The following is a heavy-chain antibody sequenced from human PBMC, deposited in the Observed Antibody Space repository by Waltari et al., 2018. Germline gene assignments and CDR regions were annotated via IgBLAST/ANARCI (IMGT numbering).Heavy chain of an antibody. D-gene: IGHD3-22*01. J-gene: IGHJ3*02. CDR1: GFTFSSYG. CDR2: IWYDGSNT. CDR3: AKPRVVVNKGAFDI. V-gene: IGHV3-30*18. Sequence: QVQLVESGGGVVQPGRSLRLSCAASGFTFSSYGMHWVRQAPGKGLEWVAVIWYDGSNTYYADSVKGRFTISRDNSKNTLYLQMNSLRAEDTAMYYCAKPRVVVNKGAFDIWGQGTMVTVSS.